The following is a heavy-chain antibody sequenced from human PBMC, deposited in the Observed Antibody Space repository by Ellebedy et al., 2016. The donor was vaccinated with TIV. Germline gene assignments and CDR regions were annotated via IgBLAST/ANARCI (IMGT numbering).Heavy chain of an antibody. Sequence: AASVKVSCNTSGYTFAGYYIHWVRQAPGQGLEWMGWINPNTGATKYAQKFQGSVTMTRATSISTTYTELSSLRSDDTAVYYCARDPETAMIKGDYWGQGTLVTVSS. CDR1: GYTFAGYY. CDR3: ARDPETAMIKGDY. CDR2: INPNTGAT. V-gene: IGHV1-2*02. D-gene: IGHD5-18*01. J-gene: IGHJ4*02.